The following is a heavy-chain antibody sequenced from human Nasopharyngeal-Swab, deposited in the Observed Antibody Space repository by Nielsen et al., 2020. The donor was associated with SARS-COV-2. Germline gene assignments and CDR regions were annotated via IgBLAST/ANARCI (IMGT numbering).Heavy chain of an antibody. CDR3: ARDMERYCSSNSCYAPGAYYYYGMDV. CDR1: GYTFTSYA. V-gene: IGHV1-3*01. Sequence: GSVKVSCRASGYTFTSYAMHWVRQAPGQRLEWMGWINAGNGNTKYSQKFQGRVTMTRDTSISTAYIELIRLRSDDPAVYYCARDMERYCSSNSCYAPGAYYYYGMDVWGQGTTVPVSS. J-gene: IGHJ6*02. CDR2: INAGNGNT. D-gene: IGHD2-2*01.